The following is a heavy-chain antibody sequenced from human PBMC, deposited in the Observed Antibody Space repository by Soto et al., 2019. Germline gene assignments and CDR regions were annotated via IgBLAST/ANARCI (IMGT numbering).Heavy chain of an antibody. CDR2: IYHDRST. D-gene: IGHD6-13*01. CDR3: ARGLYSNSRTPVY. CDR1: GDSISTSNW. V-gene: IGHV4-4*02. J-gene: IGHJ4*02. Sequence: SETLSLTCAVSGDSISTSNWWTWVRQPPGKGLEWIGYIYHDRSTNYNRSLKSRVTILVDTSKNQFSLRLNSVTAADTAVYYCARGLYSNSRTPVYWGQGILVTVSS.